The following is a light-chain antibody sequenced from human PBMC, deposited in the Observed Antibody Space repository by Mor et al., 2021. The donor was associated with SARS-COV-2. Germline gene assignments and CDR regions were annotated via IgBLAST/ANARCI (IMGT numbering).Light chain of an antibody. CDR1: QSVSSSY. CDR3: QYYGGSPPV. Sequence: RASQSVSSSYLAWFQQTPGQAPRLLIYGASSRATDIPDRFRTGFTLTISSLEPDDFAVYECQYYGGSPPVFGQGTKVEI. V-gene: IGKV3-20*01. J-gene: IGKJ1*01. CDR2: GAS.